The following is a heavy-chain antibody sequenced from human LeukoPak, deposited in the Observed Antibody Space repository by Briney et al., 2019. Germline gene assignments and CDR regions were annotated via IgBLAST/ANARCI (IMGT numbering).Heavy chain of an antibody. V-gene: IGHV1-69*13. CDR1: GGTFYNYT. CDR3: ARVLDWNPYFDY. CDR2: IIPLFGTA. Sequence: SVKVSCKPSGGTFYNYTISWVRQAPGQGLEWMGGIIPLFGTANYAQKFQGRVTITADESTSTAYMELSSLRSEDTAVYYCARVLDWNPYFDYWGQGTLVTVSS. J-gene: IGHJ4*02. D-gene: IGHD1-1*01.